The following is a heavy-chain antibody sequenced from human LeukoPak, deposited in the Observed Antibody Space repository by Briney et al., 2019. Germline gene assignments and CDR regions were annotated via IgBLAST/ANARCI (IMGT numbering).Heavy chain of an antibody. CDR2: ISAHNGNT. CDR3: ARDVPVEMATIAAFDI. J-gene: IGHJ3*02. V-gene: IGHV1-18*01. CDR1: GYTFTSYG. Sequence: ASVKVSCKASGYTFTSYGISWVRQAPGQGLEWMGWISAHNGNTNYAQKLQGRVTMTTDTSTSTAYMELRSLRSDDTAVYYCARDVPVEMATIAAFDIWGQGTMVTVSS. D-gene: IGHD5-24*01.